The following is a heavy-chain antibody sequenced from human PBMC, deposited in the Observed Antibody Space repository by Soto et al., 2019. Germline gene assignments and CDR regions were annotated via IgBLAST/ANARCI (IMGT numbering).Heavy chain of an antibody. V-gene: IGHV5-51*01. CDR3: ARRASGYSSRGFDP. CDR2: IYPGDSDT. D-gene: IGHD6-13*01. J-gene: IGHJ5*02. Sequence: GGSLKISCTGSGYSFTSYWIVWVRQVPGKGLEWMGIIYPGDSDTRYSPSFQGQVTISADKSISTAYLQWSSLKASDTAMYYCARRASGYSSRGFDPWGQGTLVTVSS. CDR1: GYSFTSYW.